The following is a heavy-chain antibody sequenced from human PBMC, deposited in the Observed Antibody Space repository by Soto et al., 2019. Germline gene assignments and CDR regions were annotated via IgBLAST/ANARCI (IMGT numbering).Heavy chain of an antibody. D-gene: IGHD3-3*01. J-gene: IGHJ6*03. Sequence: GASVKVSCKTSGFTFTSSAMQWVRQARGQRLEWIGWIVVGSGNTNYAQKFQERVTITRDMSTSTAYMELSSLRSEDTAVYYCAADQSYDFWSPVMDVWGKGTTVTVSS. CDR1: GFTFTSSA. CDR3: AADQSYDFWSPVMDV. CDR2: IVVGSGNT. V-gene: IGHV1-58*02.